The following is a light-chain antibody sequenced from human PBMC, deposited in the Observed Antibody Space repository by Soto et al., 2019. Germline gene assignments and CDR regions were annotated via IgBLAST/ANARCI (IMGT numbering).Light chain of an antibody. Sequence: EFVLTQSPGTLSLSPGERATLSCRASQTVRNSYLAWYQQKPGQAPRLLIYDASSRATGIPARFSGSGSGTSVSLTNITLEPEDLAVDYCQECSNWPPETFGQGTKVDIK. CDR2: DAS. J-gene: IGKJ1*01. V-gene: IGKV3D-20*02. CDR3: QECSNWPPET. CDR1: QTVRNSY.